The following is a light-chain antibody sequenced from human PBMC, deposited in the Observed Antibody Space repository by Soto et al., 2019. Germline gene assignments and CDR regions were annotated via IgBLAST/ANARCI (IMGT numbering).Light chain of an antibody. V-gene: IGLV2-8*01. J-gene: IGLJ1*01. Sequence: QSALTQPPSASGSPGQSVTISCTGTSSDVGGYNYVSWYQQHPGKAPKLMISEVSKRPSGVPDRFSGSKSGNTASLTVSGLQAEDEAEYCCSSYAGSNNFVFGTGTKVTVL. CDR3: SSYAGSNNFV. CDR2: EVS. CDR1: SSDVGGYNY.